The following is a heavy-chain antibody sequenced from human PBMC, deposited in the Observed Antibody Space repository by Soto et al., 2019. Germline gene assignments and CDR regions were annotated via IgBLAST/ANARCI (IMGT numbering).Heavy chain of an antibody. CDR2: ISGTGGST. CDR3: AKEMTSGYYLFDY. CDR1: GFTFSSYA. V-gene: IGHV3-23*01. J-gene: IGHJ4*02. Sequence: EVQLLQSGGGLVQPGGSLRLSCAASGFTFSSYAMSWVLQAPGKGLEWVSTISGTGGSTYYPDSVKGRFTISRDNSKNTGYLQMNSLRAEDAAVYYCAKEMTSGYYLFDYWGQGTLVAVSS. D-gene: IGHD3-22*01.